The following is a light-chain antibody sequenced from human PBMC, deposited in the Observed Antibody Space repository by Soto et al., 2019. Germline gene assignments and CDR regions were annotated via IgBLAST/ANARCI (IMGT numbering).Light chain of an antibody. CDR1: QSILFSSNNKNY. CDR3: QQYYSPPVT. V-gene: IGKV4-1*01. CDR2: WAS. J-gene: IGKJ4*01. Sequence: DIVMTQSPDSLAVSLGERATINCKSSQSILFSSNNKNYLTWYQQKPGQPPKPLIYWASTRESGVPDRFSGSGSGTDFTLPISSLQAEDVAVYYCQQYYSPPVTFGGGTKVEIK.